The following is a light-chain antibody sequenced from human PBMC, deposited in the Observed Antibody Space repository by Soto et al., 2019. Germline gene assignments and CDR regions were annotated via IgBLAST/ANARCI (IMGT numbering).Light chain of an antibody. J-gene: IGKJ1*01. CDR3: MQYGISLST. V-gene: IGKV3-20*01. CDR1: QSVAADY. Sequence: EVVLTQSPDTLSLSPGERATLSCRASQSVAADYLAWYQQKPGLAPRPLIYGASIRATGIPDRFSASGSGTGYTLSISSLEPEAFAVYYCMQYGISLSTFGQGTKVQIK. CDR2: GAS.